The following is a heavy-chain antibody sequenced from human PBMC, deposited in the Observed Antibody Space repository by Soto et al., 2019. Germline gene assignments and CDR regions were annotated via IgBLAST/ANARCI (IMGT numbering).Heavy chain of an antibody. Sequence: PGGSLRLSCAASGFSISHYWMSWVRQAPGKGLVWVSRVKSDGTTTTYADFAKGRFIISRDNTKNTLYLQMNSLRVEDTAVYHCVRSDWFGPWGHGTLVTVSS. CDR2: VKSDGTTT. CDR1: GFSISHYW. CDR3: VRSDWFGP. V-gene: IGHV3-74*03. J-gene: IGHJ5*02.